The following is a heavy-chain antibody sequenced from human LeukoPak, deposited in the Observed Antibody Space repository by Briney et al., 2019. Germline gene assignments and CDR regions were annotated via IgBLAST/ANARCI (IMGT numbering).Heavy chain of an antibody. CDR2: MNPNSGNT. CDR3: ARDILDTATY. V-gene: IGHV1-8*03. CDR1: GYTFTSYD. D-gene: IGHD5-18*01. J-gene: IGHJ4*02. Sequence: ASVKVSCKASGYTFTSYDINWVRQATGQGLEWVGWMNPNSGNTGYAQKFQGRVTITRNTSISTAYMELSSLRSDETAVYYCARDILDTATYWGQGTLVTVSS.